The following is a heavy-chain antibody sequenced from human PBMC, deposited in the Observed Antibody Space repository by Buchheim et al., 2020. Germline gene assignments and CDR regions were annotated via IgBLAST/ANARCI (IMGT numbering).Heavy chain of an antibody. V-gene: IGHV3-48*04. CDR2: ISSSSSYT. CDR1: GFTFSSSA. Sequence: EVQLLESGGALVQPGGSLRLSCAASGFTFSSSAMSWVRQAPGKGLEWVSYISSSSSYTNYADSVKGRFTISRDNAKNSLYLQMNSLRAEDTAVYYCARVYSYGYGLEYYFDYWGQGTL. CDR3: ARVYSYGYGLEYYFDY. D-gene: IGHD5-18*01. J-gene: IGHJ4*02.